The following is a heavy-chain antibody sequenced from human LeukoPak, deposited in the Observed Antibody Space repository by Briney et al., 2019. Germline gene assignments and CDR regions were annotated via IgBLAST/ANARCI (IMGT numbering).Heavy chain of an antibody. CDR2: MHPNSGNT. CDR1: GYTFHSFD. CDR3: ATTLTGYYFDN. V-gene: IGHV1-8*01. Sequence: ASVKVSCKTSGYTFHSFDINWVRQAPGQGLEWMGWMHPNSGNTGFSQKFQGRLTFTRDTSTNTAYMELTGLKSDDTAVYYCATTLTGYYFDNWGQGTLVTVST. D-gene: IGHD3-9*01. J-gene: IGHJ4*02.